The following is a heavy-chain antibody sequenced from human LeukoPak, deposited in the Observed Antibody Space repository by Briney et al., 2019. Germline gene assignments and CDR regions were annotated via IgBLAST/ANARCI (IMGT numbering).Heavy chain of an antibody. V-gene: IGHV3-23*01. CDR2: ISSSGGST. Sequence: GGSLRLSCAASGFTFSSYGMSWVRQAPGKGLEWVSAISSSGGSTYYADSVRGRFIISRDSSKNTLYLQMNSLRAEDTAVYYCASRRWLRWGFDYWGQGTLVTVSS. J-gene: IGHJ4*02. D-gene: IGHD5-12*01. CDR3: ASRRWLRWGFDY. CDR1: GFTFSSYG.